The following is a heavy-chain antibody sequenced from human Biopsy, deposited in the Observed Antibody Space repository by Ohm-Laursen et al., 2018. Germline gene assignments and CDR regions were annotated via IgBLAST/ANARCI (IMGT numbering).Heavy chain of an antibody. Sequence: VASVKVSCKASGYTFTDYFLHWVRQAPGQGLEWMGRIIPTFDTPTYAPDFQGRVTFTADKSTGTAHLDLSRLRSEDTAIYYCAGGAAKGNPYDHWGQGTLVTVSS. V-gene: IGHV1-69*06. CDR2: IIPTFDTP. D-gene: IGHD3-10*01. J-gene: IGHJ5*02. CDR1: GYTFTDYF. CDR3: AGGAAKGNPYDH.